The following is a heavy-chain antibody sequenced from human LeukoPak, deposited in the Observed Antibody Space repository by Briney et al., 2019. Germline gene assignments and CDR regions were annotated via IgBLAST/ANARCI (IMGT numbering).Heavy chain of an antibody. J-gene: IGHJ4*02. CDR3: ARLLVIAVAGTFFDY. CDR2: INHSGST. CDR1: GGSFSGYY. V-gene: IGHV4-34*01. Sequence: NPSETLSLTCAVYGGSFSGYYWSWIRQPPGKGLEWIGEINHSGSTNHNPSLKSRVTISVDTSKNQFSLKLSSVTAADTAVYYCARLLVIAVAGTFFDYWGQGTLVTVSS. D-gene: IGHD6-19*01.